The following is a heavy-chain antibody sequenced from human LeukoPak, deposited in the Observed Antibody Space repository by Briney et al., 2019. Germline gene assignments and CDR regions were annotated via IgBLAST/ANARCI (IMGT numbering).Heavy chain of an antibody. CDR1: GFTFSSYS. J-gene: IGHJ3*02. D-gene: IGHD2-15*01. Sequence: GGSLRLSCAASGFTFSSYSMNWVRQAPGKGLEWVSYISSSSSTIYYADSVKGRFTISRDNAKNSLYLQMNSLRDEDTAVYYCASGIVVVVAATHDAFDIWGQGTMVTVSS. CDR3: ASGIVVVVAATHDAFDI. CDR2: ISSSSSTI. V-gene: IGHV3-48*02.